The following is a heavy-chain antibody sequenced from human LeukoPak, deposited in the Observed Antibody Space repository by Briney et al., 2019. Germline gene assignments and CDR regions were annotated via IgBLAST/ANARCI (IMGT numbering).Heavy chain of an antibody. CDR3: AKYVVVVAATHYFDY. Sequence: GGSLRLSCTTSGFTFGDYGMSWFRQAPGKGLEWVSAISGSGGSTYYADSVKGRFTISRDNSKNTLYLQMNSLRAEDTAVYYCAKYVVVVAATHYFDYWGQGTLVTVSS. V-gene: IGHV3-23*01. J-gene: IGHJ4*02. CDR2: ISGSGGST. D-gene: IGHD2-15*01. CDR1: GFTFGDYG.